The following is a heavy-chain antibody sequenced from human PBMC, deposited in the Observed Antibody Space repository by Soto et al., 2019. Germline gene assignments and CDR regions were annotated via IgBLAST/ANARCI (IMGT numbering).Heavy chain of an antibody. J-gene: IGHJ5*02. CDR3: AHSLYDYVWGTNWFDP. CDR2: IYWDDDK. D-gene: IGHD3-16*01. Sequence: QITLKESGPTLVKPTQTLTLTCTFSGFSLSTSGVGVGWIRQPPGKALEWLALIYWDDDKRYSPSLKSRLTLTMDASKNQVVLTMTNMDPVDTATYYCAHSLYDYVWGTNWFDPWGQGTLVAVSS. CDR1: GFSLSTSGVG. V-gene: IGHV2-5*02.